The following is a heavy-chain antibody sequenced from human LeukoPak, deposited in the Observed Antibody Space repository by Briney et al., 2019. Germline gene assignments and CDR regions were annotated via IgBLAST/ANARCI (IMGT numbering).Heavy chain of an antibody. CDR2: INPNSGGT. Sequence: ASVKVSCKASGYTFTGYYMHWVRQAPGQGLEWMGRINPNSGGTNYAQKFQGRVTLSRDTSISTAYMEMSRLRSDDTAVYYCAREAQNGYDWGRFDYWGQGTLITVTS. V-gene: IGHV1-2*06. CDR3: AREAQNGYDWGRFDY. J-gene: IGHJ4*02. CDR1: GYTFTGYY. D-gene: IGHD5-12*01.